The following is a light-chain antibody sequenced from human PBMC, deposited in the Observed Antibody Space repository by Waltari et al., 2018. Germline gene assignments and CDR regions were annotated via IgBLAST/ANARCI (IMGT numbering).Light chain of an antibody. CDR3: QQDFNLPFT. V-gene: IGKV3D-7*01. CDR1: QSVSGGY. Sequence: EIVMTHSPTTVSLSPGDGATLSCRASQSVSGGYLSWYQQKPGQAPRLLIYGTSTRATGVPARFSGSGSGTDFTLTISNLQPDDFAVYYCQQDFNLPFTFGPGTKVEIK. J-gene: IGKJ3*01. CDR2: GTS.